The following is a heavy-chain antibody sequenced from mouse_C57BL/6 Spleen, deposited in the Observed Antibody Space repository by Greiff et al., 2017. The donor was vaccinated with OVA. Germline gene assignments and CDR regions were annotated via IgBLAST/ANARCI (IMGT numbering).Heavy chain of an antibody. Sequence: QVQLQQPGAELVKPGASVKLSCKASGYTFTSYWMQWVKQRPGQGLEWIGEIDPSASYTNYNQKFKGKATLTVDTSSSTAYMQLSSLTSEDSAVYYCARDTTVVATRYFDVWGTGTTVTVSS. D-gene: IGHD1-1*01. CDR1: GYTFTSYW. CDR2: IDPSASYT. CDR3: ARDTTVVATRYFDV. V-gene: IGHV1-50*01. J-gene: IGHJ1*03.